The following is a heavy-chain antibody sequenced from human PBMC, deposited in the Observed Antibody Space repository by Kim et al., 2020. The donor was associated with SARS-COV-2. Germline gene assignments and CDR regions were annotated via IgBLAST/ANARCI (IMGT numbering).Heavy chain of an antibody. V-gene: IGHV4-31*03. CDR2: TYYTWAT. CDR1: GGSISSGDYY. D-gene: IGHD4-17*01. J-gene: IGHJ4*02. Sequence: SETLSLTCSVSGGSISSGDYYWTWIRQHPGKGLEWIAYTYYTWATYYNPSLESRITISVDTSKNQFSLKLSSVTAADTAVYYCARGTHDYGVLFDYWGQGTLVTV. CDR3: ARGTHDYGVLFDY.